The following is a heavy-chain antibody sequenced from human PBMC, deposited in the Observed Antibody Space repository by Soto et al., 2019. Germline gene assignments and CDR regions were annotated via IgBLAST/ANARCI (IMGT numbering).Heavy chain of an antibody. Sequence: GGSLRLSCAASGFTFSSYSMNWVRQAPGKGLEWVSYISSSSSTIYYADSVKGRFTISRDNAKNSLYLQMNSLRDEDTAVYYCASWGYYDSSGYPDYWGQGTLVTVSS. V-gene: IGHV3-48*02. CDR2: ISSSSSTI. CDR3: ASWGYYDSSGYPDY. D-gene: IGHD3-22*01. J-gene: IGHJ4*02. CDR1: GFTFSSYS.